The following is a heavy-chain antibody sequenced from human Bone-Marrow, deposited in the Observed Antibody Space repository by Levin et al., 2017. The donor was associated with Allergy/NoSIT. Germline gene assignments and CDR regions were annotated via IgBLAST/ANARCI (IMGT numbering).Heavy chain of an antibody. CDR1: GYTFTNFF. D-gene: IGHD1-26*01. J-gene: IGHJ3*01. Sequence: SVKVSCKASGYTFTNFFIYLVRQAPGQGLEWMGLINPGGGSTSYVQRFQGRVTMTRDTSTTTVYMELSGLRSDDTAVYYCARGKVGRVDRNAFDVWGQGTKVTVSS. CDR2: INPGGGST. V-gene: IGHV1-46*01. CDR3: ARGKVGRVDRNAFDV.